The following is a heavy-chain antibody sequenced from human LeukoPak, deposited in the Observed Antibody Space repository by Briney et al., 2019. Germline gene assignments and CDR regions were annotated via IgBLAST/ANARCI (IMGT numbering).Heavy chain of an antibody. CDR3: ARPSNSGSYDGLDC. V-gene: IGHV3-21*01. CDR1: GFTFSSYR. D-gene: IGHD1-26*01. CDR2: ISSSSSYI. Sequence: GGSLRLSCAGSGFTFSSYRMNWVRQAPGKGLEWVSSISSSSSYIYYADSVKGRFTISRDNAKNSLYLQMNSLRAEDTAVYYCARPSNSGSYDGLDCWGQGTLVTVSS. J-gene: IGHJ4*02.